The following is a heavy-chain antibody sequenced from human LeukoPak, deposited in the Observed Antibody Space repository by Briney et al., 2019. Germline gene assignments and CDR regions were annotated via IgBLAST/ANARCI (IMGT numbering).Heavy chain of an antibody. CDR1: GFTFSSYW. CDR3: ARAKNMVRGLIMRRESRYYFDY. CDR2: IKQDGSEK. D-gene: IGHD3-10*01. Sequence: PGGSLRLSCAASGFTFSSYWMSWVRQAPGKGLEWVANIKQDGSEKYYVDSVKGRFTISRDNAKNSLYLQMNSLRAEDTAVYYCARAKNMVRGLIMRRESRYYFDYWGQGTLVTVSS. V-gene: IGHV3-7*01. J-gene: IGHJ4*02.